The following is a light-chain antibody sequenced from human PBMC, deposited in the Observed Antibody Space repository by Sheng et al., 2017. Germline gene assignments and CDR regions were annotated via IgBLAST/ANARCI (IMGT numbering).Light chain of an antibody. CDR1: QSVGSY. J-gene: IGKJ1*01. CDR3: QQYGSSPRT. CDR2: DAS. Sequence: EIVLTQSPATVSLSPGERATFSCRASQSVGSYLAWYQQKPGQAPRLLIYDASNRATGIPARFSGSGSGTDFTLTISSLQSEDFAVYYCQQYGSSPRTFGQGTKVEIK. V-gene: IGKV3-11*01.